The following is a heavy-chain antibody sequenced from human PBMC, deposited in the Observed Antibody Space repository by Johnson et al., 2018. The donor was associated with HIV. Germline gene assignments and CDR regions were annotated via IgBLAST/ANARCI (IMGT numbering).Heavy chain of an antibody. D-gene: IGHD3-16*01. CDR2: INWNGGST. CDR3: AISIPRPGWGDAFDI. V-gene: IGHV3-20*04. J-gene: IGHJ3*02. Sequence: VQLVESGGGVVRPGGSLRLSCAASGFTFDDYGMSWVRQAPGKGLEWVSGINWNGGSTGYADSVEGRFTITRVKAKNSLYLQMNSLRAEDTALYYCAISIPRPGWGDAFDIWGQGTMVTVSS. CDR1: GFTFDDYG.